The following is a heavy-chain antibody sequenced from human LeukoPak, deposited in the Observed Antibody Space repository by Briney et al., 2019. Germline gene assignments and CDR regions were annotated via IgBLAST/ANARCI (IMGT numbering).Heavy chain of an antibody. CDR3: ARDLVRMGERAGGAFDI. J-gene: IGHJ3*02. D-gene: IGHD1-26*01. V-gene: IGHV3-7*03. CDR1: GFTFSSYW. CDR2: IKQDGSEK. Sequence: GGCLRLSCAASGFTFSSYWMSWVRQAPGKGLEWVANIKQDGSEKYYVDSVKGRFTISRDNAKNSLYLQMNSLRAEDTAVYYCARDLVRMGERAGGAFDIWGQGTMVTVSS.